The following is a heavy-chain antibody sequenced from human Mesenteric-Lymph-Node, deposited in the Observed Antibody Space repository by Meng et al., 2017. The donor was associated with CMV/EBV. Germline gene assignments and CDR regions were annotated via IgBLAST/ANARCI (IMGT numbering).Heavy chain of an antibody. CDR3: AKDEGMGSGWYVFDY. J-gene: IGHJ4*02. V-gene: IGHV3-33*06. D-gene: IGHD6-19*01. CDR1: GFPFSRHG. Sequence: SGFPFSRHGLHWVRQAPRKVLEWVAGILSDGSHKNYPDSLKRRFTISRDNSRNTLFLEMNSLTVEDTAVYYCAKDEGMGSGWYVFDYWGQGALVTVSS. CDR2: ILSDGSHK.